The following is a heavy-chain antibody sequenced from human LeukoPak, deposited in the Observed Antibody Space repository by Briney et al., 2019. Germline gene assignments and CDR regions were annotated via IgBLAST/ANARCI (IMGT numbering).Heavy chain of an antibody. CDR2: ISGAGGST. CDR1: GFTFSSYG. D-gene: IGHD3-22*01. J-gene: IGHJ1*01. CDR3: ARSPSDYYDPEDRSVGYFQH. Sequence: PGGSLRLSCAASGFTFSSYGMSWVRQAPGKGLEWVSAISGAGGSTYYADSVKGRFTISRDNSKNTLYLQMNSLRAEDTAVYYCARSPSDYYDPEDRSVGYFQHWGQGTLVTVSS. V-gene: IGHV3-23*01.